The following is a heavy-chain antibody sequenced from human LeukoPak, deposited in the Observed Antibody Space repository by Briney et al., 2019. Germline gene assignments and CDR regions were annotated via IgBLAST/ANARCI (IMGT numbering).Heavy chain of an antibody. Sequence: SVKVSCKASGGTFSSYAISWVRQSPGQGLEWMGGIIPIFGTANYAQKFQGRVTITADESTSTAYMELSSLRSEDTAVYYCARRSSGWYRGSDAFDIWCQGTMVTVSS. CDR1: GGTFSSYA. CDR2: IIPIFGTA. J-gene: IGHJ3*02. V-gene: IGHV1-69*13. CDR3: ARRSSGWYRGSDAFDI. D-gene: IGHD6-19*01.